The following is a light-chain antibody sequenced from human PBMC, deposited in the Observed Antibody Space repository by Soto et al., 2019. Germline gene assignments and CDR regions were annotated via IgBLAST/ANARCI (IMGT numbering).Light chain of an antibody. CDR1: QSVSSRY. CDR3: QQFGSSPRT. CDR2: RAS. V-gene: IGKV3-20*01. Sequence: EIVLTQSPGTLTLSPGERATLSCRATQSVSSRYLAWYQQKPGQAPMLLFNRASSRASGIPDRFSGSGSGTDFTLTICGHEPDDFGVYCCQQFGSSPRTFGQGTKVEIK. J-gene: IGKJ1*01.